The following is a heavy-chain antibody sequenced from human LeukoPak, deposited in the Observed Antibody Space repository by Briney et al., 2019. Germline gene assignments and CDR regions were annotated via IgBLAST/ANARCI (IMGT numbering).Heavy chain of an antibody. CDR3: AKGYAYYYGPGSNYGMDV. J-gene: IGHJ6*02. Sequence: QPGGSLRLSCAASGFPFTSYAMNWVRQAPGKGLEWVSAISGSGGSTYYADSVKGRFTISRDNSKNTVSLQMNSLRAEDTALYYCAKGYAYYYGPGSNYGMDVWGQGTTVTVSS. D-gene: IGHD3-10*01. V-gene: IGHV3-23*01. CDR2: ISGSGGST. CDR1: GFPFTSYA.